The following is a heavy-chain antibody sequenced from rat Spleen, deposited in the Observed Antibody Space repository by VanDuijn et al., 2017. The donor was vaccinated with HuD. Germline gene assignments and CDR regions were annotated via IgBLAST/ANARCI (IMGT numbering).Heavy chain of an antibody. Sequence: QVQLKESGPGLVKPSQTLSLTCTVSGFSLTSNGVSWVRQPPGKGLEWMGEMGSDGDTSYNSALKSRLSISKDTSKSQVFLKMNRLQTEDTATYYCASSLLGALFDYWGQGVMVTVSS. D-gene: IGHD5-1*01. V-gene: IGHV2-32*01. CDR2: MGSDGDT. CDR1: GFSLTSNG. J-gene: IGHJ2*01. CDR3: ASSLLGALFDY.